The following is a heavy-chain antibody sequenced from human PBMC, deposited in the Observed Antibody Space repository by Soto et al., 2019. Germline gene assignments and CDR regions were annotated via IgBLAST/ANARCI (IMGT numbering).Heavy chain of an antibody. Sequence: GGSLRLSCAASGFTFSSYSMNWVRQAPGKGLEWVALISYDGSNKYYADSVKGRFTISRDNSKNTLYLQMNSLRAEDTAMYYCAKDAPYHYDSSGYYGTFDYWGQGTLVTVSS. D-gene: IGHD3-22*01. CDR3: AKDAPYHYDSSGYYGTFDY. CDR1: GFTFSSYS. J-gene: IGHJ4*02. CDR2: ISYDGSNK. V-gene: IGHV3-30*18.